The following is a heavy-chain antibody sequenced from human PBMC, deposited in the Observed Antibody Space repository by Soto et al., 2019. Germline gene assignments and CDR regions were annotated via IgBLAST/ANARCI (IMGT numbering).Heavy chain of an antibody. V-gene: IGHV4-59*08. CDR2: VFSSGST. D-gene: IGHD2-2*01. Sequence: SETLSLTCIVSGGSISSYYWSWIRQPPGKGLEWIAYVFSSGSTNSNPSLKSRVTISVDASKNHFSLKLTSVTAADTAVYYCARHHCSSTRCNEMRSHGDWFDPWGQGILVTVS. CDR3: ARHHCSSTRCNEMRSHGDWFDP. J-gene: IGHJ5*02. CDR1: GGSISSYY.